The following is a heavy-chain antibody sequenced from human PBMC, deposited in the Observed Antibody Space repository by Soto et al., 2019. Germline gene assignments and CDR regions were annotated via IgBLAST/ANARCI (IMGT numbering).Heavy chain of an antibody. CDR2: INSDGSST. Sequence: GGSLRLSCAASGFTFSSYWMHWVRQAPGKGLVWVSRINSDGSSTSYADSVKGRFTISRDNAKNTLYLQMNSLRAEDTAVYYCARLNWNYYYYYGMDVWGQGTTVTVS. CDR3: ARLNWNYYYYYGMDV. CDR1: GFTFSSYW. V-gene: IGHV3-74*01. D-gene: IGHD1-1*01. J-gene: IGHJ6*02.